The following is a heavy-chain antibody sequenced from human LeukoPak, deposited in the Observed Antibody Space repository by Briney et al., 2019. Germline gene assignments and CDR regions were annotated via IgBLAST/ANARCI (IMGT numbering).Heavy chain of an antibody. V-gene: IGHV1-46*01. J-gene: IGHJ4*02. CDR2: IYPRDGST. CDR1: GYTFTAYY. CDR3: ARDQEGFDY. Sequence: ASVKVSCKASGYTFTAYYIHWVRQAPGQGLEWMGMIYPRDGSTSYAQKFQGRVTVTRDTSTSTVHMELSGLRSEDTAVYYCARDQEGFDYWGQGTLVTVSS.